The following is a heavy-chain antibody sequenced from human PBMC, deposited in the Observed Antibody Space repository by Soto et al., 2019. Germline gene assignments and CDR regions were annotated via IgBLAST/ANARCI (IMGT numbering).Heavy chain of an antibody. D-gene: IGHD6-6*01. Sequence: SEPLSLTCTVSGGSISSSSYYWCWIRQPPGKGLEGIGTIYYSVSTYYNPSLQTRVTISVDTSKNHFSLKLSSVSAADTAVYYGARLYGSSLFDYWGQGTLVTVSS. CDR3: ARLYGSSLFDY. V-gene: IGHV4-39*02. J-gene: IGHJ4*02. CDR1: GGSISSSSYY. CDR2: IYYSVST.